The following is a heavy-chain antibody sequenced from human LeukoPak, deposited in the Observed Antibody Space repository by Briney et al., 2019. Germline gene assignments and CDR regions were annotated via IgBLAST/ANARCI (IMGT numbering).Heavy chain of an antibody. CDR2: IKQDGSEK. D-gene: IGHD1-26*01. CDR1: GFTFSSYW. J-gene: IGHJ4*02. CDR3: ASLSGSSAYDY. V-gene: IGHV3-7*01. Sequence: GGSLRLSWAASGFTFSSYWMSWVRQAPGKGLEWVANIKQDGSEKYYVDSVKGRFTISRDNAKNSLYLEGNSLRAEDTAVYYCASLSGSSAYDYWGQGTLVTVSS.